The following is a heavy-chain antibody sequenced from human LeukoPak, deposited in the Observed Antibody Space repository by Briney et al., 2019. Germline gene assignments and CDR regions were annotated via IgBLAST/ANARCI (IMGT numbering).Heavy chain of an antibody. CDR2: IRFDGSNK. J-gene: IGHJ4*02. CDR1: GLMFSDYD. Sequence: GGSLRLSCVVSGLMFSDYDMHWVRQAPGKGLEWVAVIRFDGSNKYYGDSVKGRFTISRDNSQKTVYLEMTGLTAADTAEYYCAKDFRVRGYSYGMDYWGQGTLVIVSS. D-gene: IGHD5-18*01. V-gene: IGHV3-33*06. CDR3: AKDFRVRGYSYGMDY.